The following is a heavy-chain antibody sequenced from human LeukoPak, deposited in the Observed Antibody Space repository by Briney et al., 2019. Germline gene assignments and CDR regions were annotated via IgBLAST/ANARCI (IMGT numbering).Heavy chain of an antibody. CDR3: AKGHSSGWPFDY. Sequence: GGSLRLSCAASGFTFSKSFMTWVRQAPGKGLEWVSTISGSGGSTYYTDSVKGRFTISRDNSKNTLFLQMNSLRAEDTAVYYCAKGHSSGWPFDYWGQGTLVTVSS. D-gene: IGHD6-19*01. CDR1: GFTFSKSF. CDR2: ISGSGGST. J-gene: IGHJ4*02. V-gene: IGHV3-23*01.